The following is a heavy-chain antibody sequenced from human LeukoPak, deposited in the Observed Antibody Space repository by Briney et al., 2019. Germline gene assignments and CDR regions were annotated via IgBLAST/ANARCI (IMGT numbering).Heavy chain of an antibody. Sequence: GESLKISCKGSGYSFTSYWIGWARQMPGKGLEWMGIIYPGASDTRYSPSFQGPVTISADKSLSTAYLQWSSLKASDTAMYYCARLIIAAASDAFDIWGQGTMVTVSS. CDR2: IYPGASDT. CDR1: GYSFTSYW. D-gene: IGHD6-13*01. CDR3: ARLIIAAASDAFDI. V-gene: IGHV5-51*01. J-gene: IGHJ3*02.